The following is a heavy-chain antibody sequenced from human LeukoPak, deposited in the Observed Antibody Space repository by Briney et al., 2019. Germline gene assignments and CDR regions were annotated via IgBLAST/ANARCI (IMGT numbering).Heavy chain of an antibody. CDR1: GFTFSDYY. CDR3: ARYCSSTSCYVGSAEYFQD. D-gene: IGHD2-2*01. CDR2: ISSDTTT. J-gene: IGHJ1*01. Sequence: GGSLRLSCAASGFTFSDYYMSWIRQAPGKGLEWISYISSDTTTYYADSVRGRFTISRDNAKNSLYLQMNSLRAEDTAVYYCARYCSSTSCYVGSAEYFQDWGQGTLVTVSS. V-gene: IGHV3-11*01.